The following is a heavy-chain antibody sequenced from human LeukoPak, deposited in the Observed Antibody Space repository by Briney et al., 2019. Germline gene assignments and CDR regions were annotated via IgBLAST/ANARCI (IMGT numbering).Heavy chain of an antibody. J-gene: IGHJ4*02. Sequence: SETLSLTCTVSGGSISSSSYYWGWIRQPPGKGLEWFGSIFYSGSTHYNPSPKSRVTISVDTSKNQFSLKLSSVTAADTAVYYCARAPPRFYDFWSGYYPYYFDYWGQGTLVTVSS. CDR3: ARAPPRFYDFWSGYYPYYFDY. V-gene: IGHV4-39*01. CDR2: IFYSGST. CDR1: GGSISSSSYY. D-gene: IGHD3-3*01.